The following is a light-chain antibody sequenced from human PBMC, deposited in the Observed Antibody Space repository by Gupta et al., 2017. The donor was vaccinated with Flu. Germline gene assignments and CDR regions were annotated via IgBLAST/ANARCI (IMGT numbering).Light chain of an antibody. Sequence: ETVLTMSPVSMSLTHGDRPILSCRASQRVSSYLACYQQKPGQAPRLLIYYASNRATGIPARFSGSGSGTDFTLTISSLEPEDVAVYYCQQRSNWPPYSFGQGTKLEIK. CDR3: QQRSNWPPYS. J-gene: IGKJ2*03. CDR2: YAS. V-gene: IGKV3-11*01. CDR1: QRVSSY.